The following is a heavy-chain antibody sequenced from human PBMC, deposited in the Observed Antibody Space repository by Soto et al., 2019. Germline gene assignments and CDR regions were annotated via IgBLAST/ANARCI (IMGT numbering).Heavy chain of an antibody. V-gene: IGHV3-23*01. D-gene: IGHD4-4*01. CDR2: ISGSGGST. CDR3: ATYSKEGPLVY. J-gene: IGHJ4*02. Sequence: GGSLRLSCAASGFTFSSYAMSWVRQAPGKGLEWVSAISGSGGSTYYADSVKGRFTISRDNSKNTLYLQMNSLRAEDTAVYYFATYSKEGPLVYWGQGALVTVSS. CDR1: GFTFSSYA.